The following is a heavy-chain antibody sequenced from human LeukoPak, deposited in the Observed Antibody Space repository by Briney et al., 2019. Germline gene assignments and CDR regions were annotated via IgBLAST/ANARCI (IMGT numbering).Heavy chain of an antibody. V-gene: IGHV3-33*01. Sequence: GGSLRLSCAASGFTFSSYGMHWVRQAPGKGLEWVAVIWYDGSNKYYADSVKGRFTISRDNSKNTLYLQMNSLRAEDTAVYYCARDLLNYDFWSGSGYWGQGTLVTVSS. J-gene: IGHJ4*02. CDR1: GFTFSSYG. CDR3: ARDLLNYDFWSGSGY. CDR2: IWYDGSNK. D-gene: IGHD3-3*01.